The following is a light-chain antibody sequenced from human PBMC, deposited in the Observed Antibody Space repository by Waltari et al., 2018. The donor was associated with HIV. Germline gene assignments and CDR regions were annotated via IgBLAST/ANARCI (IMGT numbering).Light chain of an antibody. CDR1: QSVSSK. J-gene: IGKJ5*01. Sequence: EIVMLQSPATLSVSPGERATLSCRASQSVSSKLAWYQQKPGQAPRLLIHGAATRSTGIPGRFSGSESGTEFILTISSLQSEDCAVYYCQQYYKWPLTFGQGTRLEIK. V-gene: IGKV3D-15*01. CDR2: GAA. CDR3: QQYYKWPLT.